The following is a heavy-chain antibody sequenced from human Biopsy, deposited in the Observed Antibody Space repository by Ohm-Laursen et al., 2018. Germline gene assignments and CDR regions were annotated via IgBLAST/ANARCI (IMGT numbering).Heavy chain of an antibody. J-gene: IGHJ5*02. CDR3: ARDRTPYYDFWSGKSFDNWFDP. CDR1: GYTFTNYG. V-gene: IGHV1-18*01. D-gene: IGHD3-3*01. CDR2: INAYNGNT. Sequence: ASVKVSCKASGYTFTNYGISWVRQAPGRGLEWMGWINAYNGNTNYAQKLQGRVTMTTDTSTSTAYMELRSLRSDDTALYYCARDRTPYYDFWSGKSFDNWFDPWGQRTLVTVSS.